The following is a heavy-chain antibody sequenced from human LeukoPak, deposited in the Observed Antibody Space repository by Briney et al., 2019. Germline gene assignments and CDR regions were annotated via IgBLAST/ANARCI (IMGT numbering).Heavy chain of an antibody. D-gene: IGHD3-9*01. CDR3: ARVSDDILTGYYPYYYYYYMDV. CDR2: IYSGGST. J-gene: IGHJ6*03. V-gene: IGHV3-53*01. Sequence: GGSLRLSCAASGFTVSSNYMSWVRQAPGRGLEWVSVIYSGGSTYYADSVKGRFTISGDNSKNTLYLQMNSLRAEDTAVYYCARVSDDILTGYYPYYYYYYMDVWGKGTTVTVSS. CDR1: GFTVSSNY.